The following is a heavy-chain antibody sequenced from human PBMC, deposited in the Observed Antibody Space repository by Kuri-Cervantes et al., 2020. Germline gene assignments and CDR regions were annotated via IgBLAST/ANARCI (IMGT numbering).Heavy chain of an antibody. D-gene: IGHD4-17*01. Sequence: SETLSLTCAVYGGSFSGYYWSWIRQPPGKGLEWIGEINHSGSTNYNPSLKSRVTISVDTSKNQFSLKLSSVTAADTAVYYCARPRTADYGDYAPSGGYYGMDVWDQGTTVTVSS. CDR1: GGSFSGYY. V-gene: IGHV4-34*01. J-gene: IGHJ6*02. CDR3: ARPRTADYGDYAPSGGYYGMDV. CDR2: INHSGST.